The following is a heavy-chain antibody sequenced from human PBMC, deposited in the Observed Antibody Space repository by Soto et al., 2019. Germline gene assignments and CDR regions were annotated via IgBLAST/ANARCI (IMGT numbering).Heavy chain of an antibody. D-gene: IGHD1-7*01. CDR3: ARDFIWNYAAYYYGMDV. V-gene: IGHV3-21*01. J-gene: IGHJ6*02. CDR1: GFTFSSYS. Sequence: LRLSCAASGFTFSSYSMNWVRQAPGKGLEWVSSISSSSSYIYYADSVKGRFTISRDNAKNSLYLQMNSLRAEDTAVYYCARDFIWNYAAYYYGMDVWGQGTTVTVSS. CDR2: ISSSSSYI.